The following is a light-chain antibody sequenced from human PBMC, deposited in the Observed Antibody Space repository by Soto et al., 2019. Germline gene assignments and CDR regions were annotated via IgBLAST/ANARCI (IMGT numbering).Light chain of an antibody. CDR2: GAS. CDR3: QQYGGLPRT. CDR1: QSISSNY. J-gene: IGKJ1*01. V-gene: IGKV3-20*01. Sequence: DIVMTQSPGTLSLSTGERATLSCRASQSISSNYLAWYQQKPGQSPRLLIYGASSRATGIPDRFSGRGSGTDFTLTISRLEPEDFAVYYCQQYGGLPRTFGQGTKVDIK.